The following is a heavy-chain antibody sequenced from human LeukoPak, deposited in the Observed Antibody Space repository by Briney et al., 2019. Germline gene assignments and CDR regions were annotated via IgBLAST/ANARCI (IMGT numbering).Heavy chain of an antibody. CDR3: ARGDYYGSGSYYNSAFDI. D-gene: IGHD3-10*01. CDR1: GGSISTGTYY. CDR2: IYTSGST. V-gene: IGHV4-61*02. Sequence: SETMSLTCTVSGGSISTGTYYWSWIRQPAGKGLEWIGRIYTSGSTNYNPSLKSRVTISVDTSKNQFSLKLNSVTAADTAVYYCARGDYYGSGSYYNSAFDIWGQGTMVTVSS. J-gene: IGHJ3*02.